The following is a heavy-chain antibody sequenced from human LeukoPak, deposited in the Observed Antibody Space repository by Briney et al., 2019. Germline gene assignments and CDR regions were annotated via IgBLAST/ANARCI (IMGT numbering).Heavy chain of an antibody. D-gene: IGHD2-2*01. Sequence: SETLSLTCTVSGGSISSYYWSWIRQPPGKGLEWIGYIYYSGSTNYNPSLKSRVTISVDTSKNQFSLKLSSVTAADTAVYYCARDVASGRYCSSTSCYHADAFDIWGQGTMVTVSS. CDR2: IYYSGST. J-gene: IGHJ3*02. V-gene: IGHV4-59*01. CDR3: ARDVASGRYCSSTSCYHADAFDI. CDR1: GGSISSYY.